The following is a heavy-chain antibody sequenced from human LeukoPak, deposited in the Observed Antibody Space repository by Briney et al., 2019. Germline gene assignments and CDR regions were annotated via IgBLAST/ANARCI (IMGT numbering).Heavy chain of an antibody. D-gene: IGHD6-13*01. Sequence: ASVKVSCKASGYTFTSYDINWVRQATGQGREWMGWMNPNSGNTGYAQKFQGRVTMTRNTSISTAYMELSSLRSEDTAVYYCARVPYIAAAGTGFDPWGQGTLVTVSS. V-gene: IGHV1-8*01. J-gene: IGHJ5*02. CDR3: ARVPYIAAAGTGFDP. CDR1: GYTFTSYD. CDR2: MNPNSGNT.